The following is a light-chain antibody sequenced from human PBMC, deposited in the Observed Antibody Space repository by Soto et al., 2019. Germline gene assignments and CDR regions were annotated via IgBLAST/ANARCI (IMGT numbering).Light chain of an antibody. J-gene: IGKJ1*01. V-gene: IGKV3-11*01. CDR2: DAS. Sequence: VLTQSPATLSLSPGERATLSCRASLNVNSYLAWYQQKPGQAPRLLIYDASNRAAGIPARFSGSGSGTDFTLTISRLEPEDFAVYYCQQYGSSGKFGQGTKVDIK. CDR3: QQYGSSGK. CDR1: LNVNSY.